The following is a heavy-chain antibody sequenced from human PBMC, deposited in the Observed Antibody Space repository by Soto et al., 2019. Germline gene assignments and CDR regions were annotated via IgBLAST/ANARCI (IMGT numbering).Heavy chain of an antibody. V-gene: IGHV1-8*01. J-gene: IGHJ6*02. CDR2: MNPNSGNT. D-gene: IGHD6-19*01. CDR1: GYTFTSYD. Sequence: QVQLVQSGAEVKKPGASVKVSCKASGYTFTSYDINWVRQATGQGLEWMGWMNPNSGNTGYAQKFQGRVTMTRNTSISTAYMELNSLRSEDTAVYYCARVSQWLVRYYYYGMDVWGQGTTVTVSS. CDR3: ARVSQWLVRYYYYGMDV.